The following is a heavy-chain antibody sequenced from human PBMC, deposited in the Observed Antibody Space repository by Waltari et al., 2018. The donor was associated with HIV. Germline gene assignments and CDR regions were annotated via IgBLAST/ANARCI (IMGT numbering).Heavy chain of an antibody. CDR2: INDSGST. V-gene: IGHV4-34*01. D-gene: IGHD3-3*01. CDR3: VRRITIFGTVISPYYFDY. Sequence: GGSFSGYYWNWIRQSPGKGLEWIGEINDSGSTNYNPSLKSRVAMSVDTSKNQFSLRLTSVTAADSAVYYCVRRITIFGTVISPYYFDYWGQGNQVSVSS. CDR1: GGSFSGYY. J-gene: IGHJ4*02.